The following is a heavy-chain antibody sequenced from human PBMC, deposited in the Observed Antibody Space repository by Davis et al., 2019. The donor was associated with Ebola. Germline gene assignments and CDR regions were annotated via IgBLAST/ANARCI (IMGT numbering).Heavy chain of an antibody. CDR3: ARSRFPYGMDV. D-gene: IGHD3-3*01. V-gene: IGHV3-7*03. CDR2: ISPDGSNK. J-gene: IGHJ6*02. Sequence: GGSLRLSCAASGFTFSNYWMNWVRQAPGKGLEWVANISPDGSNKRYVDSVMGRFTISRDRSKNTLYLQMNSLGAEDTAVYYCARSRFPYGMDVWGQGTTVTVSS. CDR1: GFTFSNYW.